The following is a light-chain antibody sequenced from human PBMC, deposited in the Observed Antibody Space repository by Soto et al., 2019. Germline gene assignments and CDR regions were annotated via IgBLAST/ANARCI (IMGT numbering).Light chain of an antibody. Sequence: DIVMTQSPDSLAVSLGERATINCKSSQSVLSTSNNKNYLAWHQQKPGQPPKLLMYWASSRESGVPDRFSGSGSGTDFTLTISRLQAEDVAVYYCQQYYSAPLTFGGGTKVEIK. CDR1: QSVLSTSNNKNY. CDR3: QQYYSAPLT. V-gene: IGKV4-1*01. CDR2: WAS. J-gene: IGKJ4*01.